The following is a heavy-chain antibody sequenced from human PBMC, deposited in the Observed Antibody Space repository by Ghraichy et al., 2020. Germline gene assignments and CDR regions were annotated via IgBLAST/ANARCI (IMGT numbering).Heavy chain of an antibody. V-gene: IGHV4-59*01. J-gene: IGHJ3*01. Sequence: SETLSLTCTVSGGSISSYYWSWIRQPPGKGLEWIGYIYYSGSTKYNPSLKSRVTISVDTSKNQFSLKLSSVTAADTVVYYCARDQGVTGTTGVWGQGTMVTVSS. CDR2: IYYSGST. CDR1: GGSISSYY. CDR3: ARDQGVTGTTGV. D-gene: IGHD1-14*01.